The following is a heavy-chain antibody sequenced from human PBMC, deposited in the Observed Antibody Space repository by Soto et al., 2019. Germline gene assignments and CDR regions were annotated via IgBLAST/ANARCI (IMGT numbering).Heavy chain of an antibody. V-gene: IGHV4-4*07. D-gene: IGHD3-3*01. J-gene: IGHJ6*02. CDR2: IYTSGST. CDR1: GGSISSYY. Sequence: QVQLQESGPGLVKPSETLSLTCTVSGGSISSYYWSWIRQPAGKGLEWIGRIYTSGSTNYNPSLKSRVTMSVATSKNQFSLKLSSVTAADTAVYYCARGDGDPTWSGYYYGMDVWGQGTTVTVSS. CDR3: ARGDGDPTWSGYYYGMDV.